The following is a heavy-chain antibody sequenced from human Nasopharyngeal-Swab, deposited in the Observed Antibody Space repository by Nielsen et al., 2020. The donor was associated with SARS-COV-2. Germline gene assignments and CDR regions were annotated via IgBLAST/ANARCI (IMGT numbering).Heavy chain of an antibody. V-gene: IGHV4-34*01. D-gene: IGHD3-22*01. CDR2: INHSGNT. CDR3: ARGVAGVSMIVVVLTGGSYHFDY. J-gene: IGHJ4*02. Sequence: SETLSLTCAVYGGSFGAYDWSWIRQPPGKGLEWIGEINHSGNTNYNPSLKSRVTISLDTSKNQFSLKLSSVTAADTAVYYCARGVAGVSMIVVVLTGGSYHFDYWGQGTLVTVSS. CDR1: GGSFGAYD.